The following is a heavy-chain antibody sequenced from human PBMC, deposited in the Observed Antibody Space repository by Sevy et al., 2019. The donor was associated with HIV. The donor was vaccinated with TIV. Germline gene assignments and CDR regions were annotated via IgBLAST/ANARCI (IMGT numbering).Heavy chain of an antibody. CDR3: TTMMRLYGDPNFWYFDL. J-gene: IGHJ2*01. CDR2: IQSKSEGGTT. Sequence: GGSLRLSCAASGFTFSNVWTSWVRQASGKGLEWVGRIQSKSEGGTTDYAAPVKGRFGISREESSDTLYLQMNSLKTEDTAVYYCTTMMRLYGDPNFWYFDLWGRGTLVTVSS. CDR1: GFTFSNVW. V-gene: IGHV3-15*01. D-gene: IGHD4-17*01.